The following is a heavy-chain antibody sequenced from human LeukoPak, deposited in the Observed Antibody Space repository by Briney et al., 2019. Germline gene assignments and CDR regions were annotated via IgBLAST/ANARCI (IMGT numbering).Heavy chain of an antibody. CDR2: VKSKTDGGTT. J-gene: IGHJ4*02. D-gene: IGHD1-26*01. CDR1: GFTFNNAW. CDR3: TSDPRIGRYFDY. V-gene: IGHV3-15*01. Sequence: GGSLRLSCAASGFTFNNAWMTWVRQVPGKGLEWVGRVKSKTDGGTTDYAAPVQGRFTISRDDSEDTLYLQMNSLKTEDTAVYYCTSDPRIGRYFDYWGQGTLVTVSS.